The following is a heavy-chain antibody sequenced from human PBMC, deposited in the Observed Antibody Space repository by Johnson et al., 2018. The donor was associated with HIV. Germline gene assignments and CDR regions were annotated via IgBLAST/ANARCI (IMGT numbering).Heavy chain of an antibody. CDR2: ISYDGSDK. CDR1: GFTFSNYA. V-gene: IGHV3-30*01. CDR3: ARDPRLGELKIDRRGYAFDI. J-gene: IGHJ3*02. D-gene: IGHD3-16*01. Sequence: QVQLVESGGGVVQPGRSLRLSCAASGFTFSNYAMHWVRQAPGKGLEWVAVISYDGSDKYYADSVKGRFTISRDSSKNTLYLQMNSLRAEDTAVYYCARDPRLGELKIDRRGYAFDIWGQGTMVTVSS.